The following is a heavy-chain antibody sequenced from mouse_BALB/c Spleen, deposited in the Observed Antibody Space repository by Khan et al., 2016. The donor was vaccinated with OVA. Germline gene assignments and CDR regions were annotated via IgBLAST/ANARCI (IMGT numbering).Heavy chain of an antibody. CDR3: ATNYYGNSYWYFDV. Sequence: EVQLVESGPSLVNPSQTLSLTCSVSGDSITSGYWNWIRKFPGNKLEYMGYINYSGSTYYNPSLKSRISITRDTSKNQFYLQLISVTTEDTATYFCATNYYGNSYWYFDVWGAGTTVTVSS. J-gene: IGHJ1*01. V-gene: IGHV3-8*02. D-gene: IGHD1-1*01. CDR2: INYSGST. CDR1: GDSITSGY.